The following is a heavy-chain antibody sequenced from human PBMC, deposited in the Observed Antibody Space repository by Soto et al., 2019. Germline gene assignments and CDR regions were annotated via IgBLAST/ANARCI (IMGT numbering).Heavy chain of an antibody. J-gene: IGHJ6*02. CDR2: IYYSGST. D-gene: IGHD6-13*01. CDR1: GGSISSGGYY. CDR3: ARLVELVGYGMDV. V-gene: IGHV4-31*03. Sequence: PSETLSLTCTVSGGSISSGGYYWSWIRQHPGKGLEWIGYIYYSGSTYYNPSLKSRVTISVDTSKNQFSLKLSSVTAADTAVYYCARLVELVGYGMDVWGQGTTVTVSS.